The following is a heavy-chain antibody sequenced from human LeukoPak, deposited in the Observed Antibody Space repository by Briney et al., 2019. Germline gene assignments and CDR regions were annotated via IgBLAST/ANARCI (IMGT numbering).Heavy chain of an antibody. J-gene: IGHJ6*03. CDR3: ARDHYDILTGLDYYMDV. V-gene: IGHV3-23*01. CDR1: GFSFSDYA. D-gene: IGHD3-9*01. Sequence: GGSLRLSCTASGFSFSDYAMHWVRQAPGKGLEWVSGISASGDSTYYRDSVKGRFTISRDNSKNTLYLQMNSLRAEDTAVYYCARDHYDILTGLDYYMDVWGKGTTVTISS. CDR2: ISASGDST.